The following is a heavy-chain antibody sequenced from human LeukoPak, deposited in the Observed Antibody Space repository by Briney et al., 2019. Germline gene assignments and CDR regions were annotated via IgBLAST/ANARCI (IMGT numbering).Heavy chain of an antibody. CDR2: IRGSGTNT. D-gene: IGHD1-14*01. CDR3: VRKRTGGCFDY. J-gene: IGHJ4*02. Sequence: GGSLRLSCAASGFTFNNYAMTWVRQAPGKGLECVSVIRGSGTNTYYADSVKGRFTISRDNSKTTLYLQMNSLRAEDTARYYCVRKRTGGCFDYWGQGTLVIVSS. V-gene: IGHV3-23*01. CDR1: GFTFNNYA.